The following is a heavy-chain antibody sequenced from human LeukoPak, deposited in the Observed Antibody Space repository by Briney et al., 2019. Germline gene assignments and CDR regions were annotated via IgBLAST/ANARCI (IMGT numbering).Heavy chain of an antibody. Sequence: GGSLRLSCAASGFTFSSYEMNWVRQAPGKGLEWVSYINSGGDTIHYADSVKGRFTASRDDAQRSLYLQMNSLRAEDTAVYYCAREDDSSGYYYGIHDYWGQGTLVAVSP. CDR2: INSGGDTI. CDR3: AREDDSSGYYYGIHDY. J-gene: IGHJ4*02. V-gene: IGHV3-48*03. D-gene: IGHD3-22*01. CDR1: GFTFSSYE.